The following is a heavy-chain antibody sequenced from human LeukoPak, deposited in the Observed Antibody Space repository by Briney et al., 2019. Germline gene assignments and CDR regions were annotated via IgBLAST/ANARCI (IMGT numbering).Heavy chain of an antibody. CDR1: GYTFTSYY. V-gene: IGHV1-46*03. CDR3: ARVLEDDSSSWPTEWYFDL. J-gene: IGHJ2*01. Sequence: ASVKVSCKASGYTFTSYYMHWVRQAPRQGLEWMGIINPSGGSTSYAQKFQGRVTMTRDTSTSTVYMELSSLRSEDTAVYYCARVLEDDSSSWPTEWYFDLWGRGTLVTVSS. D-gene: IGHD6-13*01. CDR2: INPSGGST.